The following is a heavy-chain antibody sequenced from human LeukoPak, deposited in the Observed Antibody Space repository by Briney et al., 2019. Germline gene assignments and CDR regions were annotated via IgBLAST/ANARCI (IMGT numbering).Heavy chain of an antibody. Sequence: GRSLRLSCAASGFTFSSYAMHWVRQAPGKGLEWVAVISYDGSNKYYADSVKGRFTISRDSSKNALYLQMNSLRAEDTAVYYCAKASVYVYYGMDVWGQGTTVTVSS. CDR3: AKASVYVYYGMDV. D-gene: IGHD3-16*02. CDR2: ISYDGSNK. CDR1: GFTFSSYA. J-gene: IGHJ6*02. V-gene: IGHV3-30-3*01.